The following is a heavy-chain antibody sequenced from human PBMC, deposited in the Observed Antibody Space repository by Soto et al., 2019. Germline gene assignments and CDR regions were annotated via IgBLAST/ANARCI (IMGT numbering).Heavy chain of an antibody. CDR2: IYHSGST. CDR1: GGSISSYY. CDR3: ARDTTSGSYWDY. Sequence: QVQLQESGPGLIKPSETLSLTCTVSGGSISSYYWSWIRQPPGKGLEWIGYIYHSGSTYNPSLKSRVTISVDTSKNQFSLKLSSVTAADTAVYFCARDTTSGSYWDYWGQGTLVTVSS. D-gene: IGHD1-26*01. J-gene: IGHJ4*02. V-gene: IGHV4-59*01.